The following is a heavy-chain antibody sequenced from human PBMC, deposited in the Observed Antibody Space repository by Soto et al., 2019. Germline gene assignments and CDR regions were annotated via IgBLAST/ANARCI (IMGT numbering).Heavy chain of an antibody. J-gene: IGHJ5*02. Sequence: QVQLVQSGAEVKKPGSSVKVSCKASGGTFSSYAISWVRQAPGQGLEWMGGIIPIFGTANYAQKFQGRVTXXAXEXXSTAYMELSSLRSEDTAVYYCATHSIAVAGIGLDPWGQGTLVTVSS. D-gene: IGHD6-19*01. V-gene: IGHV1-69*12. CDR2: IIPIFGTA. CDR1: GGTFSSYA. CDR3: ATHSIAVAGIGLDP.